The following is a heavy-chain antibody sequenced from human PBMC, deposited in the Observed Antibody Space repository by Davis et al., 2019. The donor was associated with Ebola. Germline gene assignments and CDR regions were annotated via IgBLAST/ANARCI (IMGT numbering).Heavy chain of an antibody. Sequence: GESLKISCAASGFTFSSYAMSWVRQAPGKGLEWVSAISGSGGSTYYADSVKGRFTISRDNSKNTLYLQMNSLRAEDTAVYYCAKGSVSSSWYRRSNVEYYFDYWGQGTLVTVSS. D-gene: IGHD6-13*01. CDR2: ISGSGGST. CDR1: GFTFSSYA. CDR3: AKGSVSSSWYRRSNVEYYFDY. V-gene: IGHV3-23*01. J-gene: IGHJ4*02.